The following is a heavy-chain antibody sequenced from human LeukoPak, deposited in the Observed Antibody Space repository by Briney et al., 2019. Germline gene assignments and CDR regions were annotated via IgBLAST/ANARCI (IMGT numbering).Heavy chain of an antibody. Sequence: GGSLRLSCAASGFTVSSNHMSWVRQAPGKGLEWVSAISGSGGSTYYADSVKGRFTISRDNSKNTLYLQMNSLRAEDTAVYYCASHTRGYSYGYDYFDYWGQGTLVTVSS. CDR2: ISGSGGST. CDR3: ASHTRGYSYGYDYFDY. J-gene: IGHJ4*02. V-gene: IGHV3-23*01. CDR1: GFTVSSNH. D-gene: IGHD5-18*01.